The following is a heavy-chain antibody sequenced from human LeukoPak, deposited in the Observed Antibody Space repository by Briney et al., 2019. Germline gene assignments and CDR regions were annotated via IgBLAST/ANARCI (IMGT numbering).Heavy chain of an antibody. CDR2: ISGSGGST. D-gene: IGHD5-12*01. Sequence: GGSLRLSCAASGFMFDDYGMNWVRQAPGKGLEWVSGISGSGGSTYYADSVKGRFTISRDNSKNTLYLQMNSLRAEDTAVYYCVKADSGYDLLFDYWGQGTLVTVSS. CDR1: GFMFDDYG. J-gene: IGHJ4*02. V-gene: IGHV3-23*01. CDR3: VKADSGYDLLFDY.